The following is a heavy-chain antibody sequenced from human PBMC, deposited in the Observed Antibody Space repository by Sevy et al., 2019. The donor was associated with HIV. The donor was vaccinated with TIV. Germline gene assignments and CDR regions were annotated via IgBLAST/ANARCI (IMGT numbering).Heavy chain of an antibody. V-gene: IGHV3-15*01. D-gene: IGHD6-25*01. J-gene: IGHJ4*02. Sequence: GGSLRLSCAASGFTFSNAWMSWVRQAPGKGLEWVGRIKSKTDGGTTDYAAPVKGRFTISRDDSKNTLYLQMNSLKTAESAIYYCTTDSKKRRLSALLDYWGQGTMVSVSS. CDR1: GFTFSNAW. CDR2: IKSKTDGGTT. CDR3: TTDSKKRRLSALLDY.